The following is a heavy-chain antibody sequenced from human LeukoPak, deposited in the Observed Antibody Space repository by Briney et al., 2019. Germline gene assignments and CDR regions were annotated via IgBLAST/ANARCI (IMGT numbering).Heavy chain of an antibody. V-gene: IGHV3-74*01. Sequence: GGSLRLSCATSGLTFRTTWMHWVRQAPGKGLMWVSRMNGEGTTIDYADSVKGRFTVSRDYAKNTLFLQMNNLRTEDTALYFCATASNFRFEYWGQGSLVIVSA. CDR2: MNGEGTTI. CDR1: GLTFRTTW. D-gene: IGHD4-11*01. CDR3: ATASNFRFEY. J-gene: IGHJ4*02.